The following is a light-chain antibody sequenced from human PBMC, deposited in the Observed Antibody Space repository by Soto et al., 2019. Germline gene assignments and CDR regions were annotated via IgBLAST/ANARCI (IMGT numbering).Light chain of an antibody. J-gene: IGLJ2*01. CDR2: DND. V-gene: IGLV1-44*01. Sequence: QSVLTQPLSASGTPGQRVAISCSGSSSTFGSNAVNWYQQLPGTAPKLLIYDNDQRPSGVPDRFSGSKSGTSASLAISGLQSDDAADYYCAAWDDSLNGPVFGGGTKLTVL. CDR3: AAWDDSLNGPV. CDR1: SSTFGSNA.